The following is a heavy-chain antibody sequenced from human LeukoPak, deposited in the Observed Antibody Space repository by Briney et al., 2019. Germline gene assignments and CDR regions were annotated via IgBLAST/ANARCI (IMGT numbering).Heavy chain of an antibody. CDR2: IYYSGST. D-gene: IGHD6-19*01. J-gene: IGHJ4*02. CDR3: ARGPVAGKLPDDY. V-gene: IGHV4-59*01. Sequence: PSETLSLTCTVSGGSISSYYWSWIRQPPGKGLEWIGYIYYSGSTNYNPSLKSRVTISVDTSKNQFSLKLSSVTAADTAVYYCARGPVAGKLPDDYWGQGTLVTVSS. CDR1: GGSISSYY.